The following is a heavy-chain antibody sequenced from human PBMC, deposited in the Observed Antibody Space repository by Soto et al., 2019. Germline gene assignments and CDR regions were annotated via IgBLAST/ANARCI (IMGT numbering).Heavy chain of an antibody. CDR3: ARQRTQTNWYFDL. CDR1: GYSFTGYW. V-gene: IGHV5-51*01. J-gene: IGHJ2*01. CDR2: IYPGDSDT. Sequence: PGESLKISCKGSGYSFTGYWIGWVRQMPGKGLEWMGIIYPGDSDTRYSPSFQGQVTISADKSISTAYLQWSSLKASDTAMYYCARQRTQTNWYFDLWGRGTLVTVSS.